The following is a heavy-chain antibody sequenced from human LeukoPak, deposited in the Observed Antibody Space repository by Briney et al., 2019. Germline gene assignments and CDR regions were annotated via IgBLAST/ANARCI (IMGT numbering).Heavy chain of an antibody. V-gene: IGHV4-4*07. CDR1: DGSVSSYD. J-gene: IGHJ4*02. D-gene: IGHD1-26*01. CDR3: ARHSPVGIFYFDY. CDR2: IYTSGSP. Sequence: SETLSLTCTVSDGSVSSYDWSWIRQPAGKGLEWIGRIYTSGSPTYHPSLKSRVTMSLGTSKNQFSLKLSSVTAADTAVYYCARHSPVGIFYFDYWGQGTLVTVSS.